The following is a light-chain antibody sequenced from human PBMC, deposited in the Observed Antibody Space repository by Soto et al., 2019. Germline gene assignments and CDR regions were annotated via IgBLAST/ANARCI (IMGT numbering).Light chain of an antibody. V-gene: IGKV3-20*01. CDR1: QSVSSNY. Sequence: EIVLTPSPGTLSLSPVERATLSCRASQSVSSNYLGWYQQKPGQAPRLLIYGASSRATGIPDRYSASGSGTDFTLTISRLEPEDFAVFFCQQYGTSEIIFGQGTRLEIK. J-gene: IGKJ5*01. CDR3: QQYGTSEII. CDR2: GAS.